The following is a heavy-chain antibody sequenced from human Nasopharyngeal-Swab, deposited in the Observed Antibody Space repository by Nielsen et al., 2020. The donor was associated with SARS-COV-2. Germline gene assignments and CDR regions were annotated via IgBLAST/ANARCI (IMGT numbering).Heavy chain of an antibody. CDR3: ARDDGSSGWDA. CDR1: GLTVTSNY. CDR2: IWYDGSKK. Sequence: GESLKISCAASGLTVTSNYMSWVRHAPGKGLEWVAVIWYDGSKKYYVDSVKGRFTISRDNSKNTLYLQMNSLRAEDTAVYFCARDDGSSGWDAWGQGTLVTVSS. J-gene: IGHJ5*02. D-gene: IGHD6-19*01. V-gene: IGHV3-33*08.